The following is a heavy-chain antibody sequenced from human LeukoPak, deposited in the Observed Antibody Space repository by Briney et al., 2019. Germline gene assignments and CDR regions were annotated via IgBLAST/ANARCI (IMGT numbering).Heavy chain of an antibody. Sequence: GGSLRLSCAASGFTFSSYSMNWVRQAPGKGLEWVSSISSSSSYIYYADSVKGRFTISRDNAKNSLYLQMNSLRAEDTAVYYCARDRGVMGYDSSGFDYWGQGTLVTVS. CDR1: GFTFSSYS. CDR2: ISSSSSYI. CDR3: ARDRGVMGYDSSGFDY. J-gene: IGHJ4*02. D-gene: IGHD3-22*01. V-gene: IGHV3-21*01.